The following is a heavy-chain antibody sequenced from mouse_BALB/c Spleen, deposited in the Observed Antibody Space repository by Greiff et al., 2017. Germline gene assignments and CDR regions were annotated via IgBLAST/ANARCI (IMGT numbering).Heavy chain of an antibody. Sequence: QVQLQQSGAELVRPGTSVKISCKASGYAFTNYWLGWVKQRPGHGLEWIGDIYPGSGNTYYNEKFKGKATLTADKSSSTAYMQLSSLTSEDSAVYFCARSYGYYDYWGQGTTLTVSS. J-gene: IGHJ2*01. CDR2: IYPGSGNT. CDR1: GYAFTNYW. CDR3: ARSYGYYDY. V-gene: IGHV1-63*01. D-gene: IGHD2-3*01.